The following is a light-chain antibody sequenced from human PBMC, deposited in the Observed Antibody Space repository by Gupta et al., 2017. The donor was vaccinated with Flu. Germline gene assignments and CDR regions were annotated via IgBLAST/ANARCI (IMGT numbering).Light chain of an antibody. CDR2: DAS. J-gene: IGKJ4*01. CDR1: QDITNY. Sequence: PSSLSAPVGDRVTITCQASQDITNYLNWYQQKPGKAPKLLIYDASNLETGVPARFSGCGSGTDFSFTISSLQPEDTATYYCQQYDNHPLTFGGGTKVEIK. V-gene: IGKV1-33*01. CDR3: QQYDNHPLT.